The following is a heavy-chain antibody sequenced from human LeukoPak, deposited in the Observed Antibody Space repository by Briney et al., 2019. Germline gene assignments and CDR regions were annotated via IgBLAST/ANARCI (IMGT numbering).Heavy chain of an antibody. CDR1: GVSLSSYY. J-gene: IGHJ4*02. D-gene: IGHD1-14*01. Sequence: SETLSLTCTVSGVSLSSYYWSWIRQPPGKGLEWIGYIYYSGNADSNPSLKSRVTMSVDTSRNQFSLKLTSVTAADTAVYYSARHEPLGRGAWDYWGQGILVTVSS. CDR2: IYYSGNA. CDR3: ARHEPLGRGAWDY. V-gene: IGHV4-59*08.